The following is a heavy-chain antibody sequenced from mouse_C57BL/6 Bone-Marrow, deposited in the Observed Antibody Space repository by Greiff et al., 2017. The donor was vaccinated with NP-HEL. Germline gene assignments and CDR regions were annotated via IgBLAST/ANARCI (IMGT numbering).Heavy chain of an antibody. D-gene: IGHD2-3*01. CDR3: ARDGYYGNFDV. Sequence: VQLQQPGAELVKPGASVKLSCKASGYTFTSYWMQWVKQRPGQGLEWIGEIDPSDSSTNYNQKFKGKATLTVDTSSSTAYMQLSSLTSEDSAVYYCARDGYYGNFDVWGTGTTVTVSS. CDR2: IDPSDSST. CDR1: GYTFTSYW. J-gene: IGHJ1*03. V-gene: IGHV1-50*01.